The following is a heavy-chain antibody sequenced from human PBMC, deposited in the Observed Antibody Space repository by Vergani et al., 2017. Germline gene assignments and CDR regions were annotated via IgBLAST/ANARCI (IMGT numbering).Heavy chain of an antibody. J-gene: IGHJ6*03. CDR3: AGDDGYSSSPNWVLGYYYCMDV. CDR1: GGSISSYY. CDR2: IYYSGST. D-gene: IGHD6-6*01. V-gene: IGHV4-59*01. Sequence: QVQLQESGPGLVKPSETLSLTCTVSGGSISSYYWSWIRQPPGNGLEWIGYIYYSGSTNYNHSLTSHVTISVDTSKNQFSLKLSSVTAADTAVYYCAGDDGYSSSPNWVLGYYYCMDVWGKGTSVSVSS.